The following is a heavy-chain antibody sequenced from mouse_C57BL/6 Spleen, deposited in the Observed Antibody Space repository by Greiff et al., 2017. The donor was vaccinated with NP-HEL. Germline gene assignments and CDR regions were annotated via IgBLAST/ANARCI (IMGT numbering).Heavy chain of an antibody. D-gene: IGHD3-2*02. J-gene: IGHJ3*01. CDR1: GFTFSSYA. Sequence: EVKLVESGGGLVKPGGSLKLSCAASGFTFSSYAMSWVRQTPGKRLEWVATISDGGSYTYYPDNVKGRFTITRDNAKNNRYLQMSHLKSEDTAMYYCARDRAAQAPFAYWGQGTLVTVSA. V-gene: IGHV5-4*01. CDR3: ARDRAAQAPFAY. CDR2: ISDGGSYT.